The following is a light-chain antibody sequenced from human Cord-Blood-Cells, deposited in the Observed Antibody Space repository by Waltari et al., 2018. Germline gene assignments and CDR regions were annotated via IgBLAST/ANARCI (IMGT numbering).Light chain of an antibody. CDR3: QAWDSSTVV. CDR2: QDS. Sequence: SYELTQPPSVSVSPGQTASITCSGDKLGDKYACWYQQKPGQSPVLVIYQDSKRPSGISGRFSGSNSGNRATLTISGTQAMDEADYYCQAWDSSTVVFGGGTKLTVL. CDR1: KLGDKY. J-gene: IGLJ2*01. V-gene: IGLV3-1*01.